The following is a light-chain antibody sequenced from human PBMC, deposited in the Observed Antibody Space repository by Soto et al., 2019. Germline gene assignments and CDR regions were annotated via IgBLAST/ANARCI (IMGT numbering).Light chain of an antibody. CDR2: WAS. Sequence: DIVMTQSPDSLAVPLGERATIHCKSSQSILYTSNNKNYLVWYQQKPGQPPKVLFYWASTRESGVPDRFSGSGSGTDFTLTISSLQAEDVAVYYCQQYCDNSYTFGQGTKLEIK. CDR3: QQYCDNSYT. CDR1: QSILYTSNNKNY. J-gene: IGKJ2*01. V-gene: IGKV4-1*01.